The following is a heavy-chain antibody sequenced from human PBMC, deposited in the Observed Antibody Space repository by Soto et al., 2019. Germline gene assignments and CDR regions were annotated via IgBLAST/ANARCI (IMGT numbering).Heavy chain of an antibody. J-gene: IGHJ1*01. CDR3: AQALWSSGYYTSYFQH. D-gene: IGHD3-22*01. Sequence: EVQLLQSGGGLVQPGGSLRLSCAASGFTFSNYVMTWVRQAPGQGLEWVSTISGSGGDTYYADSVKGRFTISRDNSKNTLYLQMTSLRAEDTAVYYCAQALWSSGYYTSYFQHWGQGTLVTVSS. CDR2: ISGSGGDT. V-gene: IGHV3-23*01. CDR1: GFTFSNYV.